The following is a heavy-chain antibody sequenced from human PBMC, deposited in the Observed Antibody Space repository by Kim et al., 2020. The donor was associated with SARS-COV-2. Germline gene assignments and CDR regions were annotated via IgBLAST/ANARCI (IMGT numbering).Heavy chain of an antibody. CDR3: ARGRITLIVVVTHFDY. CDR1: GCSISSGGYY. CDR2: IYYSGST. V-gene: IGHV4-31*03. D-gene: IGHD3-22*01. Sequence: SETLSLTCTVSGCSISSGGYYWSLIRQHPGKGLESIGYIYYSGSTYYNPSLMSRVTISVDTSKNQFSLKLSSLTAADTAAYYCARGRITLIVVVTHFDY. J-gene: IGHJ4*01.